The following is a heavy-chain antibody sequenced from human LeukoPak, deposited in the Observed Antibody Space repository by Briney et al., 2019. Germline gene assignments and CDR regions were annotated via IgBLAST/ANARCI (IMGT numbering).Heavy chain of an antibody. CDR2: VYYNGNT. CDR3: ARQQVIVVVEAAQFGF. D-gene: IGHD2-15*01. CDR1: GGSMSSLAKY. V-gene: IGHV4-39*01. J-gene: IGHJ4*02. Sequence: SETLSLTCTVSGGSMSSLAKYWGWIRLSPGKGLEWLGSVYYNGNTYYNPSFGGRVTVSLDMSKNQFYLRLTSVTAADSAVYYCARQQVIVVVEAAQFGFWGQGMLVTVSS.